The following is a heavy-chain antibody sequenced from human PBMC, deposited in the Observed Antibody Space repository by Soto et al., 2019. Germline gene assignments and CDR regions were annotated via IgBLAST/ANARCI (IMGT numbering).Heavy chain of an antibody. CDR1: GYTFSSYG. J-gene: IGHJ1*01. V-gene: IGHV1-18*01. CDR3: ARVKSPCGGDCYWYFQR. D-gene: IGHD2-21*02. CDR2: ISAYNGNT. Sequence: GASVKVSCKASGYTFSSYGFSWVRQAPGQGLEWMGWISAYNGNTNYAQRFQGRVTITADESTSTAYMELSSLRSEDTAVYYCARVKSPCGGDCYWYFQRWGQGTLVTVSS.